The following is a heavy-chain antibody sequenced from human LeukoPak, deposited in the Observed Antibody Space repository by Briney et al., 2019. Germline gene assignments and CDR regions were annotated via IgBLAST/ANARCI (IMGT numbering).Heavy chain of an antibody. CDR1: GYTFTGYY. Sequence: ASAKVSCKASGYTFTGYYMHWVRQAPGQGLEWMGRINPNSGGTNYAQKFQGRVTMTRDTSISTAYMELSRLRSDDTAVYYCARAAFGGVIVIRTFDYWGQGTLVTVSS. CDR2: INPNSGGT. V-gene: IGHV1-2*06. J-gene: IGHJ4*02. CDR3: ARAAFGGVIVIRTFDY. D-gene: IGHD3-16*02.